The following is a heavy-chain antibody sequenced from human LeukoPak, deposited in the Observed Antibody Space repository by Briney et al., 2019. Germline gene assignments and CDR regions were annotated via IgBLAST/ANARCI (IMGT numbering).Heavy chain of an antibody. D-gene: IGHD3-3*01. V-gene: IGHV4-30-4*08. CDR3: ARVSRGRITIFGVVD. J-gene: IGHJ4*02. CDR1: GGSISSYY. CDR2: IYYSGST. Sequence: SETLSLTCTVSGGSISSYYWSWIRQPPGKGLEWIGYIYYSGSTYYNPSLKSRVTISVDTSKNQFSLKLSSVTAADTAVYYCARVSRGRITIFGVVDWGQGTLVTVSS.